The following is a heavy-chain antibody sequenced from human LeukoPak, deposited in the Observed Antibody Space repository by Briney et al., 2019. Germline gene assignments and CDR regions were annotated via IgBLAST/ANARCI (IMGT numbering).Heavy chain of an antibody. Sequence: SETLSLTCAVYGGSFSVYYWSWIRQPPGKGLEWIGEINHSGSTNYNPSLKSRVTISVDTSKNQFSLKLSSVTAADTAVYYCARTLSSWAPAFDYWGQGTLVTVSS. V-gene: IGHV4-34*01. CDR2: INHSGST. D-gene: IGHD6-13*01. CDR1: GGSFSVYY. CDR3: ARTLSSWAPAFDY. J-gene: IGHJ4*02.